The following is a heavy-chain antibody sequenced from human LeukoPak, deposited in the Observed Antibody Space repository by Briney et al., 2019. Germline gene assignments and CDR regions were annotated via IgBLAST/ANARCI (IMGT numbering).Heavy chain of an antibody. J-gene: IGHJ1*01. CDR2: ISGSGGGT. D-gene: IGHD6-19*01. CDR3: AKDSSGWYAEYFQY. Sequence: GGSLRLSCAASGFTFSSYGMNCVRQAPGKGLEWVSAISGSGGGTYYADSVKGRFTISRDNSKNTLYLHMNSLRAEATAVYYCAKDSSGWYAEYFQYWGQGTLVTVSS. CDR1: GFTFSSYG. V-gene: IGHV3-23*01.